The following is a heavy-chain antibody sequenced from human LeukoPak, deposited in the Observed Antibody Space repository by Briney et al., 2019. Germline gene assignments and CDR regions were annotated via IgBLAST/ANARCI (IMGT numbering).Heavy chain of an antibody. CDR3: AKGVGGEDY. CDR2: IKEDGSEK. J-gene: IGHJ4*02. Sequence: GGSLRLSCAASGFTFSNYWMRWVRQAPGKGLEWVANIKEDGSEKYYVDSVKGRFTISRDNSKNTLYLQMNSLRAEDTAVYYCAKGVGGEDYWGQGTLVTVSS. D-gene: IGHD1-26*01. CDR1: GFTFSNYW. V-gene: IGHV3-7*03.